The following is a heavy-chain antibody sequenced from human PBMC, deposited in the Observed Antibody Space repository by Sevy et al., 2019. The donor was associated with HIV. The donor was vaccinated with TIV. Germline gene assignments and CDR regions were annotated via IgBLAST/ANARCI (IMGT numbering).Heavy chain of an antibody. D-gene: IGHD3-3*01. CDR2: IYYSGST. J-gene: IGHJ3*02. V-gene: IGHV4-39*01. Sequence: SETLSLTCTVSGGSISSSSYYWGWIRQPPGKGLEWIGSIYYSGSTYYNPSLKSRVTISVDTSKNQFSLKLSSVTAADTAVYYCASDDLWSGYYGGIWGQGTMVTVSS. CDR1: GGSISSSSYY. CDR3: ASDDLWSGYYGGI.